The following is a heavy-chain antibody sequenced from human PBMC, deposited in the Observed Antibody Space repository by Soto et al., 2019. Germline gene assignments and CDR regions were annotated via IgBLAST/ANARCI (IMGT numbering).Heavy chain of an antibody. CDR3: AAYYYGSGSYP. J-gene: IGHJ5*02. V-gene: IGHV1-69*02. CDR2: IIPILGIA. D-gene: IGHD3-10*01. Sequence: QVQLVQSGAEVKKPGSSVKVSCKASGGTFSSYTISWVRQAPGQGLEWMGRIIPILGIANYAQKFQGRVTITADKPTSTAYMELSSLRSEDTAVYYCAAYYYGSGSYPWGQGTLVTVSS. CDR1: GGTFSSYT.